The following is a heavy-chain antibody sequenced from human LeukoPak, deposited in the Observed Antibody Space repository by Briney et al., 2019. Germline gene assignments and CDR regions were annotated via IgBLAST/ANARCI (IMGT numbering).Heavy chain of an antibody. CDR3: TREPSGTYWYFDL. J-gene: IGHJ2*01. D-gene: IGHD1-26*01. CDR2: ITSSSSTI. Sequence: GGSLRLSCAISGFTFSSYSMNWVRQAPGKGLEWVSYITSSSSTIYYADSVKGRFTISRDNAKNTLYLQMNSLRAEDTAVYYCTREPSGTYWYFDLWGRGTLVTVSS. V-gene: IGHV3-48*04. CDR1: GFTFSSYS.